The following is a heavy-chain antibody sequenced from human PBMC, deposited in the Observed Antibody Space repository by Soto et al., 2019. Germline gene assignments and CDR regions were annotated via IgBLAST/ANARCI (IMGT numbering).Heavy chain of an antibody. CDR2: INHSGST. Sequence: QVQLQQWGAGLLKPSETLSLTCAVYGGSFSGYYWSWIRQPPGKGLEWIGEINHSGSTNYNPSLKSRVTISVDTSKNQFSLKLSSVTAADTAVYYCARDSVLMVYAGAYYYYGMDVWGQGTTVTVSS. D-gene: IGHD2-8*01. V-gene: IGHV4-34*01. CDR3: ARDSVLMVYAGAYYYYGMDV. CDR1: GGSFSGYY. J-gene: IGHJ6*02.